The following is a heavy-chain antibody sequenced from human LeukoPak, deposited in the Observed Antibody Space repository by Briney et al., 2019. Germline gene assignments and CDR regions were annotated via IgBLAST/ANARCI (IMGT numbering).Heavy chain of an antibody. CDR2: IYYSGST. CDR3: ASARLGAKQFEY. J-gene: IGHJ4*02. CDR1: GGSISSYY. V-gene: IGHV4-59*01. Sequence: SETLSLTCTVSGGSISSYYWSWIRQPPGKGLEWIGYIYYSGSTNYNPSLKSLVTISLDTSKNQFALNLSSVTAADTAVLYCASARLGAKQFEYWGQGTLVTVSS. D-gene: IGHD1-26*01.